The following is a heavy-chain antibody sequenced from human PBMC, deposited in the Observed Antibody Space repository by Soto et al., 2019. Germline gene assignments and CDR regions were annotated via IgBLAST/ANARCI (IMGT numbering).Heavy chain of an antibody. D-gene: IGHD3-9*01. CDR1: GFTFSSYA. J-gene: IGHJ4*02. CDR2: ITGNGEGT. V-gene: IGHV3-23*01. CDR3: AKLPPAFDILTGYWFDY. Sequence: GGSLRLSCAASGFTFSSYAMSWVRQAPGKGLEWVSDITGNGEGTYYADSVKGRFTISRDNSKTTLYLQMNSLRVEDTAVYYCAKLPPAFDILTGYWFDYWGQGTLVTVSS.